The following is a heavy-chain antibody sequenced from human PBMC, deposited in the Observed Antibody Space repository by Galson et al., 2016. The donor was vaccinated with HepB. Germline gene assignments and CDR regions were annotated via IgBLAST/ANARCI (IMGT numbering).Heavy chain of an antibody. D-gene: IGHD3-16*01. CDR2: IKSKTDSGSI. CDR1: GFTFTNAW. J-gene: IGHJ4*02. CDR3: TTPTTGE. V-gene: IGHV3-15*01. Sequence: SLRLSCAASGFTFTNAWMSWVRQAPGKGLEWVGRIKSKTDSGSIEYAAVVKGRFTISRDDSKNTLYLHMTSLRTDDTAMYYCTTPTTGEWGQGTLVIVS.